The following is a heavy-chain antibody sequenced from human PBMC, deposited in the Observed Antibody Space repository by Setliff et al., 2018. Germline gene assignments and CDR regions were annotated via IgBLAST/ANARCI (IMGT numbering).Heavy chain of an antibody. D-gene: IGHD3-9*01. Sequence: ASVKVSCKASGYTLSKYYMHWVRQAPGQGLEWMGWINPNSGGTHCAQKFQGRVTMTRDTSISTVYMELSRLRSDDTAVYFCARDGDILTAYYIYYYYMDVWGKGTTVTVSS. J-gene: IGHJ6*03. V-gene: IGHV1-2*02. CDR1: GYTLSKYY. CDR2: INPNSGGT. CDR3: ARDGDILTAYYIYYYYMDV.